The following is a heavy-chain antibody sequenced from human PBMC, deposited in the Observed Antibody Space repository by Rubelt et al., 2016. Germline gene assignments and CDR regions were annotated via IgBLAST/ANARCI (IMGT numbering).Heavy chain of an antibody. CDR2: ISARGGDT. D-gene: IGHD1-26*01. V-gene: IGHV3-23*01. J-gene: IGHJ4*02. Sequence: AQPGGSLRLSCAASGFTFSNHAMTWVRQAPGKGLERVSSISARGGDTYYADSVRGRLTVSRDNSKNTVFLQMNSLRAEDTAVYYCAASPRAGWEAPWDFWGQGTLVTVSS. CDR3: AASPRAGWEAPWDF. CDR1: GFTFSNHA.